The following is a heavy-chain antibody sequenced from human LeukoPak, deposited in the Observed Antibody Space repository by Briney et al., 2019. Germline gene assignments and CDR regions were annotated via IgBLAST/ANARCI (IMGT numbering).Heavy chain of an antibody. CDR1: GFTFNGYD. J-gene: IGHJ4*02. D-gene: IGHD3-16*01. Sequence: GGSLRLSCAASGFTFNGYDIHWVREATGKGLEWVSGIDTAGDSHYLGSVKGRFTISRENAKNSVYLQMNSLRAGDTAVYYCARWSSRGGFDYWGQGTLVTVSS. V-gene: IGHV3-13*01. CDR3: ARWSSRGGFDY. CDR2: IDTAGDS.